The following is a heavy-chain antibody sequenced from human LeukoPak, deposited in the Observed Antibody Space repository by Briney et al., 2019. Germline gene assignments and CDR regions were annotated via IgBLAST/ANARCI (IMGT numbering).Heavy chain of an antibody. CDR1: GGTFSSYA. CDR3: ARDHYDSSGYYYVDPNWFDP. V-gene: IGHV1-69*05. D-gene: IGHD3-22*01. Sequence: SVKVSCKASGGTFSSYAISWVRQAPGQGLEWMGGIIPIFGTANYAQKFQGRVTITTDESTSTAYMELSSLRSEDTAVHYCARDHYDSSGYYYVDPNWFDPWGQGTLVTVSS. J-gene: IGHJ5*02. CDR2: IIPIFGTA.